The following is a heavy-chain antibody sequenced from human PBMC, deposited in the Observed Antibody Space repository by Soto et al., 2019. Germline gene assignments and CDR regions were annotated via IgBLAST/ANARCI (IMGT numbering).Heavy chain of an antibody. CDR3: ARGGTTSLDY. D-gene: IGHD1-1*01. CDR1: GYTFTDYY. V-gene: IGHV1-2*02. Sequence: ASVKVSFKTCGYTFTDYYMHWLRHAPGQGLEWMGWINPNSGGPISAQKFQGRVTMTRDTSISTAYLELSRLRSDDTAVYYCARGGTTSLDYWGQGTQVTVSS. CDR2: INPNSGGP. J-gene: IGHJ4*02.